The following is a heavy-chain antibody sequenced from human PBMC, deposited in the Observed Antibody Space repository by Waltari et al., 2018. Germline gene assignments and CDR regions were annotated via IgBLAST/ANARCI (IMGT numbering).Heavy chain of an antibody. CDR2: INPNSGGT. J-gene: IGHJ1*01. D-gene: IGHD1-26*01. Sequence: QVQLVQSGAEVKKPGASVKVSCKASGYTFTGYYMHWVRQAPGQGLEWMGWINPNSGGTNYAQKFQGRVTMTRDTSISTAYMELGRLRSDDTAVYYCARVSVRVGATYGEYFQHWGQGTLVTVSS. V-gene: IGHV1-2*02. CDR3: ARVSVRVGATYGEYFQH. CDR1: GYTFTGYY.